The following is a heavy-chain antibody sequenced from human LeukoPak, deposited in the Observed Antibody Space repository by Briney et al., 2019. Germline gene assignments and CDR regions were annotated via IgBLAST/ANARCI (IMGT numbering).Heavy chain of an antibody. J-gene: IGHJ5*02. CDR1: GYTLTQLF. CDR2: FDLEDGET. D-gene: IGHD3-3*01. CDR3: AADYYDFWSGYLTPFYP. V-gene: IGHV1-24*01. Sequence: ASVTVSYKVSGYTLTQLFMHWVRQAPAKGLEWVGGFDLEDGETIYEQKSQGRGTMTGDTSTDTAFRDLSSLRSEDTAVYYCAADYYDFWSGYLTPFYPWGQGTLVTVSS.